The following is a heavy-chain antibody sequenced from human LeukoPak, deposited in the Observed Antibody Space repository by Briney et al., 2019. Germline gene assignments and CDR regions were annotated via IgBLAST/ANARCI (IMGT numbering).Heavy chain of an antibody. Sequence: GGSLRLSCAASGFTVSSNYMSWVRQAPGKGLEWVSVIYSGGSTYYADSVKGRFTISRDNSKHTLYLQMNSLRAEDTAVYYCATPARAIDAFDIWGQGTMVTVSS. V-gene: IGHV3-53*01. CDR1: GFTVSSNY. CDR3: ATPARAIDAFDI. CDR2: IYSGGST. D-gene: IGHD2-2*01. J-gene: IGHJ3*02.